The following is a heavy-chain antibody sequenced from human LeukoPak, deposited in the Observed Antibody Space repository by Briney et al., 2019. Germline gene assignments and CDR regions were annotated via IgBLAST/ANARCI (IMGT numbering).Heavy chain of an antibody. Sequence: GGSLRLSCAASGFTFSAYSMNWVRQAPGKGLEWVSSISSRSTNIYYADSVKGRFTISRDNAKNSLYLQMNSLRGEDTAVYYCARDSYDSLTGYYSSFDYWGQGTLVTVSS. J-gene: IGHJ4*02. CDR3: ARDSYDSLTGYYSSFDY. CDR2: ISSRSTNI. CDR1: GFTFSAYS. V-gene: IGHV3-21*01. D-gene: IGHD3-9*01.